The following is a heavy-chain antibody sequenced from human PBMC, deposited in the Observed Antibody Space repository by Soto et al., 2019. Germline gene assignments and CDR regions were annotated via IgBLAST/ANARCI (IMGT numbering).Heavy chain of an antibody. J-gene: IGHJ1*01. D-gene: IGHD3-3*01. CDR3: ARNYYDFWSGPYPAEYFQH. CDR1: GVTFDDYG. V-gene: IGHV3-20*04. Sequence: PGGSLRLSCAASGVTFDDYGMSWVRQAPGKGLEWVSGINWNGGSTGYADSVKGRFTISRDNAKNSLYLQMNSLRAEDTALYYCARNYYDFWSGPYPAEYFQHWGKGTLVTVSS. CDR2: INWNGGST.